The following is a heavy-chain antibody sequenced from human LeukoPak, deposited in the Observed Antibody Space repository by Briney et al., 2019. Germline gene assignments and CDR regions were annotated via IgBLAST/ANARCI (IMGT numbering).Heavy chain of an antibody. D-gene: IGHD6-25*01. CDR2: ISYKWDAT. Sequence: PGGSLRLSCAASGFTFSDYNMNWVRQAPGKGLEGVSGISYKWDATGYADSVKGRFTVSRDNAKNSLYLQMNTLTSEDTALYYCAKGAAAGIRGYFDYWGQGILVTVSS. CDR3: AKGAAAGIRGYFDY. V-gene: IGHV3-9*01. CDR1: GFTFSDYN. J-gene: IGHJ4*02.